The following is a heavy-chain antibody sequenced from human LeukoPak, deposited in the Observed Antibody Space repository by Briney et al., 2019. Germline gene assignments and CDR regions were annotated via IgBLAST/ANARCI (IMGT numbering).Heavy chain of an antibody. J-gene: IGHJ5*02. CDR1: GYTFTGYY. V-gene: IGHV1-2*04. D-gene: IGHD3-10*01. CDR2: INPNSGGT. Sequence: ASVKVSCKASGYTFTGYYMHWVRQAPGQGLEWMGWINPNSGGTNYAQKFQGWVTMTRDTSISTAYMELSRLRSDDTAVYYCARDRLTMVRGVIPNWFDPWGQGTLVTVSS. CDR3: ARDRLTMVRGVIPNWFDP.